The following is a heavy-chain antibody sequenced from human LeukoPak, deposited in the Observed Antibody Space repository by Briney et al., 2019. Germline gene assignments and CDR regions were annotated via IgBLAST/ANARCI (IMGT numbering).Heavy chain of an antibody. V-gene: IGHV3-30*02. J-gene: IGHJ6*03. D-gene: IGHD4-11*01. CDR2: IRYDGSNK. Sequence: GGSLRLSCAASGFTFSIYWMSWVRQAPGKGLEWVAFIRYDGSNKYYADSVKGRFTISRDNSKNTLYLQMNSLRAEDTAVYYCAKDPSSNYYMDVWGKGTTVTISS. CDR1: GFTFSIYW. CDR3: AKDPSSNYYMDV.